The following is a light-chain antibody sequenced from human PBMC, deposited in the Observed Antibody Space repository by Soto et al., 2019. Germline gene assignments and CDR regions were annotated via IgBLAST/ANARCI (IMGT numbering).Light chain of an antibody. CDR2: DDC. CDR1: NIGSKS. V-gene: IGLV3-21*02. J-gene: IGLJ1*01. Sequence: SYELTQPPSVSVAPGQTARTTCGGNNIGSKSVHWYQQKPGQAPVLVVYDDCDRPSGIPERFSGSNSGNTATLTISRVEAGDEADYYCQVWDSSSDHYVFATGTKVTVL. CDR3: QVWDSSSDHYV.